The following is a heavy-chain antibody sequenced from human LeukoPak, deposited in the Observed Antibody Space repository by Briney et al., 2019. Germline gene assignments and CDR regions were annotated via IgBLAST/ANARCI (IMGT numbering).Heavy chain of an antibody. Sequence: GRSLRLSCGTSGFTLSSYGMHWVRQAPGKGLGWVAMVAHDGVVKYYTDSVKGRFTVSRDDSRNTVYLQMNSLRPEDTAVYYCARDWGASDWYNWFDPWGQGTLVSVSS. CDR2: VAHDGVVK. V-gene: IGHV3-30*19. J-gene: IGHJ5*02. D-gene: IGHD6-19*01. CDR1: GFTLSSYG. CDR3: ARDWGASDWYNWFDP.